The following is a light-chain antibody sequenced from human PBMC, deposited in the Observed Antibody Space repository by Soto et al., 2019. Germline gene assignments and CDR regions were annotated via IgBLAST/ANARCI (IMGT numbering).Light chain of an antibody. J-gene: IGKJ1*01. Sequence: EIVLTQSPGTLSLSPGERATLSCRASQRVSSSYLAWYQQKSGQAPRLLIYGASSRATGIPDRFSGSGSGTDFTLTISRLEPEYFAVYYCQQYGSSRTFGQGTKVEIK. V-gene: IGKV3-20*01. CDR1: QRVSSSY. CDR2: GAS. CDR3: QQYGSSRT.